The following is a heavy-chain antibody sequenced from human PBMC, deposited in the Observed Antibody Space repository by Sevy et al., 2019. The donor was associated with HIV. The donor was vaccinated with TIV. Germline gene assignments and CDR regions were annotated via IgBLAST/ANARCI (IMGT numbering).Heavy chain of an antibody. V-gene: IGHV3-30*02. D-gene: IGHD2-21*01. CDR3: VKEGGGEGGDH. CDR2: IQYDGSNQ. CDR1: GFSISSYG. J-gene: IGHJ4*02. Sequence: GGSLRLSCAASGFSISSYGMHWVRQAPGKGLEWMSYIQYDGSNQDYADSVKGRFTISRDNSKNTLYLQMNSLRVEDTAVFYCVKEGGGEGGDHWGQGTLVTVSS.